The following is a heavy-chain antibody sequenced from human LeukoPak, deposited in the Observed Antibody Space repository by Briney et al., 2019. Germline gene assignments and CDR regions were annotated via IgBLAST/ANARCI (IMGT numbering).Heavy chain of an antibody. CDR1: GFTFSSYS. V-gene: IGHV3-74*01. J-gene: IGHJ4*02. Sequence: GGSLRLSCAASGFTFSSYSMSWVRQAPGKGLEWVSRINSDGSSTSYADSVKGRFTISRDNAKNTLYLQMNSLRAEDTAVYYCARDATANFDYWGQGTLVTVSS. CDR3: ARDATANFDY. CDR2: INSDGSST. D-gene: IGHD2-15*01.